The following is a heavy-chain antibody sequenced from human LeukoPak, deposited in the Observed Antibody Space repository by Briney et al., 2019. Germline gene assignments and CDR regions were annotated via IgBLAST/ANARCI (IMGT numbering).Heavy chain of an antibody. V-gene: IGHV4-59*01. Sequence: SETLSLTCTLSGGSISTYYWSWVRQPPGKGLEWIGYIYYTGSTDYNPSLKSRVSMSVDTSKNQFSLKLSSVTAADTAVYSCARGSIRGEFDPWGQGTLVTVSS. D-gene: IGHD3-16*01. CDR2: IYYTGST. J-gene: IGHJ5*02. CDR3: ARGSIRGEFDP. CDR1: GGSISTYY.